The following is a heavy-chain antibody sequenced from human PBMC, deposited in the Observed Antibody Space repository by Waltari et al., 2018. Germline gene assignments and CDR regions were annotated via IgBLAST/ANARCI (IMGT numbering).Heavy chain of an antibody. J-gene: IGHJ4*02. CDR1: GGSISSRSYS. D-gene: IGHD3-3*01. CDR2: IDYSGST. Sequence: QLQLQESGPGLVRPSATLPPTCSVSGGSISSRSYSWGWIRQPPGKGLEWIGTIDYSGSTKYNPSLRSRVTISVDTPKNQFSLRLTSVTAADTAVYYCARVKSWSGNVFDYWGQGALVTVSS. CDR3: ARVKSWSGNVFDY. V-gene: IGHV4-39*07.